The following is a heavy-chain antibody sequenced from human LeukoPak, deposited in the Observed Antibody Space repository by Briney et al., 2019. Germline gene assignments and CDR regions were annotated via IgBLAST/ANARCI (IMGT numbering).Heavy chain of an antibody. J-gene: IGHJ5*02. CDR1: GFIFSHHG. CDR2: IRTDGVTT. V-gene: IGHV3-23*01. D-gene: IGHD5-18*01. Sequence: GGSLRLSCAASGFIFSHHGMNWVRQAPGKGLEWVSGIRTDGVTTYYADSVKGRFIISRDNSKNTVYLQMNSLRAEDTAVYYCAKDKLYTAMAPRFDPWGQGTLVTVSS. CDR3: AKDKLYTAMAPRFDP.